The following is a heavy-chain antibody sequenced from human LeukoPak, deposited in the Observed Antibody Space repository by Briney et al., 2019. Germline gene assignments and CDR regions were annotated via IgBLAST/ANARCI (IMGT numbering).Heavy chain of an antibody. J-gene: IGHJ4*02. CDR3: ASYPASSNF. CDR1: GFTVSNNF. Sequence: GGSLRLSGAVSGFTVSNNFMSWVRQAPGRGLEYVSIIYSGGSTYYADSVKGRFTISRDTSKNTVYLQMNSLRAEDTAVYYCASYPASSNFWGQGTLVTVFS. CDR2: IYSGGST. V-gene: IGHV3-53*01.